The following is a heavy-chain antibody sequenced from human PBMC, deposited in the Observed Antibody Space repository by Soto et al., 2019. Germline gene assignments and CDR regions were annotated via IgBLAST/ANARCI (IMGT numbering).Heavy chain of an antibody. V-gene: IGHV2-5*02. D-gene: IGHD5-12*01. Sequence: QITLKESGPTLVKHTQTLTLTCTFSGFSLSTRGVSVGWFRQPPGKALEWLALIYWDEDKWYSPSLKSRLTITDDTSKNQVVLTMTHMDPVDTATYYCAHRPRGYAYYFDYWGQGTLVTVSS. CDR2: IYWDEDK. CDR3: AHRPRGYAYYFDY. CDR1: GFSLSTRGVS. J-gene: IGHJ4*02.